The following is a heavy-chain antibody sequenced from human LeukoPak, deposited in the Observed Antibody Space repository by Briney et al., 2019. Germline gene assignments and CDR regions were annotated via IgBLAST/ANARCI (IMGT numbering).Heavy chain of an antibody. CDR1: GLTFSRHA. V-gene: IGHV3-23*01. J-gene: IGHJ4*02. CDR3: ATRPPSETYYGVLDY. Sequence: PGGSLSLSCEASGLTFSRHAMTWVRQAPGKGLEWVSGITASGGSTYHSESVKGRFTISRDNSKNTLYLQMNSLRAEDTAVYYCATRPPSETYYGVLDYWGQGTLVTVSS. CDR2: ITASGGST. D-gene: IGHD3-16*01.